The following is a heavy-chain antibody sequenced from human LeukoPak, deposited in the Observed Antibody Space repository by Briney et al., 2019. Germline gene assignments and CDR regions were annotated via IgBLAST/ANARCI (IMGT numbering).Heavy chain of an antibody. Sequence: GGSLRLSCAASGFTFSSYAMHWVRQAPGKGLEWVAVISYDGTNKYYADSVKGRFTISRDNSKNTLYLQMNSLRAEDTAVYYCAKRGGSGWYDYWGQGTLVTVSS. J-gene: IGHJ4*02. CDR3: AKRGGSGWYDY. CDR1: GFTFSSYA. D-gene: IGHD6-19*01. CDR2: ISYDGTNK. V-gene: IGHV3-30*04.